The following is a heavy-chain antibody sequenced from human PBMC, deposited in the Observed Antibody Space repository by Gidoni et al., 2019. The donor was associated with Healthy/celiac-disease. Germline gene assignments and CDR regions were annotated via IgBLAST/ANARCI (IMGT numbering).Heavy chain of an antibody. J-gene: IGHJ6*02. CDR1: GGTFSSYA. Sequence: QVQLVQSGAEVKKPGSSVKVSCKASGGTFSSYAISWVRQAPGQGLEWMGGIIPIFGTANYAQKFQGRVTITADESTSTAYMELSSLRSEDTAVYYCASILGGYDLKHYYGMDVWGQGTTVTVSS. V-gene: IGHV1-69*01. D-gene: IGHD5-12*01. CDR2: IIPIFGTA. CDR3: ASILGGYDLKHYYGMDV.